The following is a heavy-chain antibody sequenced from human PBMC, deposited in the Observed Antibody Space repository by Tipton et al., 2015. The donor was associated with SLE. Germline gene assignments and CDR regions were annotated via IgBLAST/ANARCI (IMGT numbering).Heavy chain of an antibody. CDR2: LYYSGTT. Sequence: TLSLTCIVSGGSVSSGAFYWGWIRQPPGKGLEWIGSLYYSGTTYYNTSLQSRVTISIDTSKNQFSLKLTSVAAADTAMYYCASLVGVSTSGAFDLWGRGAMVTVSS. J-gene: IGHJ3*01. CDR1: GGSVSSGAFY. D-gene: IGHD1-26*01. CDR3: ASLVGVSTSGAFDL. V-gene: IGHV4-39*07.